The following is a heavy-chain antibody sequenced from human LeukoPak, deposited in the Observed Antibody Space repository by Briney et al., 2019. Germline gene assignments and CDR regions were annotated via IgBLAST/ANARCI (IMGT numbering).Heavy chain of an antibody. CDR2: IYTTGTT. V-gene: IGHV4-4*07. CDR1: GGSINSYY. J-gene: IGHJ4*02. D-gene: IGHD3-10*01. Sequence: PSETLSLTCSVSGGSINSYYLGWVRQPAGKGLEWIGRIYTTGTTNYSPSLKSRLSMSLDTSKNQCPLTLTSVPAADPAVYCCGRQGYTARYYFVDYWSPGTLVTVSS. CDR3: GRQGYTARYYFVDY.